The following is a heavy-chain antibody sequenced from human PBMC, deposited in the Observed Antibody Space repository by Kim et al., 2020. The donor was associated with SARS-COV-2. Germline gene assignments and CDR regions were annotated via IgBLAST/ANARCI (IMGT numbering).Heavy chain of an antibody. D-gene: IGHD3-22*01. CDR2: ISGSGGRT. CDR1: GFTFSNYA. Sequence: GGSLRLSCAASGFTFSNYAMTWVRQAPGKGLEWVSSISGSGGRTDYADSVKGRFTVSRDNSKKTLYLQMNSLRDEDTAVYYCAKAEDDIGSGSYCYLGQG. J-gene: IGHJ4*02. V-gene: IGHV3-23*01. CDR3: AKAEDDIGSGSYCY.